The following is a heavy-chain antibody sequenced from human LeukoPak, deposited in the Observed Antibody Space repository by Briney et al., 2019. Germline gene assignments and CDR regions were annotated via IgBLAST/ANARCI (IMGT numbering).Heavy chain of an antibody. D-gene: IGHD5-12*01. CDR1: GYTFTSYY. CDR3: ARDLRGYSYYYSMDV. CDR2: INPSGGST. V-gene: IGHV1-46*01. Sequence: ASVKVSCTASGYTFTSYYMHWVRQAPGQGLEWMGIINPSGGSTSYAQKFQGRVTMTRDTSTSTVYMELSSLRSEDTAVYYCARDLRGYSYYYSMDVWGQGTTVTVSS. J-gene: IGHJ6*02.